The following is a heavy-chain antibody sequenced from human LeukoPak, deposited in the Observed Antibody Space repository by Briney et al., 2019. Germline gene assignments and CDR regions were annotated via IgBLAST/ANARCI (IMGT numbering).Heavy chain of an antibody. CDR1: GFTFSDYG. D-gene: IGHD3-10*01. J-gene: IGHJ2*01. CDR2: IRNDGSYE. CDR3: ARGSFGTHWYFDL. Sequence: GGSLRLSCAASGFTFSDYGMHWVRQAPGKGLEWVAFIRNDGSYEYYPDSVKGRFTISRDNSRNALFLQMNSLRAEDTAVYYCARGSFGTHWYFDLWGRGTLVTVSS. V-gene: IGHV3-30*02.